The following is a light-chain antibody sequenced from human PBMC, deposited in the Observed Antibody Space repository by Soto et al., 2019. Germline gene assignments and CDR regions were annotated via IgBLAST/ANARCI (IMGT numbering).Light chain of an antibody. Sequence: DIQLTQSPSSLSAPLGHRVTLTCRASQSIRIYLNWYQQKPGKAPKLLMYEASSLHSGVPSRFSGSGSGTDFTLTISSLQPEDFATYYCQQSYTAPTFGGGTKVDIK. CDR3: QQSYTAPT. CDR2: EAS. J-gene: IGKJ4*01. CDR1: QSIRIY. V-gene: IGKV1-39*01.